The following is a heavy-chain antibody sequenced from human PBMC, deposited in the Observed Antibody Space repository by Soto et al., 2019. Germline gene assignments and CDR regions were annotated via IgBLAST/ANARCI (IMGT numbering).Heavy chain of an antibody. J-gene: IGHJ4*02. CDR2: IVPNIGTV. CDR3: ARRNTAGFLRYFDN. Sequence: QVQLVQSGAEVMQPGSSVKVSCKPSGGTLTNFINYPINWVRQSPGQGLEWMGRIVPNIGTVNYAQKFQGRVTMTADKSTGTVYMELSSLRSDDSARYYCARRNTAGFLRYFDNWGQGTLVTVSS. CDR1: GGTLTNFINYP. V-gene: IGHV1-69*06. D-gene: IGHD6-19*01.